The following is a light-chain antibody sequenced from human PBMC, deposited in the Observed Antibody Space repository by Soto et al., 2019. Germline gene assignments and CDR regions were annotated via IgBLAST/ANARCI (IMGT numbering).Light chain of an antibody. V-gene: IGKV3-20*01. Sequence: EIVGTQSPGTLSLSPGARATLAGKASQTVNSNYLACYQQKPGQAPKLRIYGESSRATGITDQFSGSGSGTDFTLTISIREPEDFAVYYCQQYDRSPHIFTFGPGTKVDIK. CDR2: GES. J-gene: IGKJ3*01. CDR3: QQYDRSPHIFT. CDR1: QTVNSNY.